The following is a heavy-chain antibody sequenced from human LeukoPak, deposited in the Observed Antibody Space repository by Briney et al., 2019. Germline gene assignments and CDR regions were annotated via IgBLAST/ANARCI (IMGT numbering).Heavy chain of an antibody. CDR3: ARDPTTVVSVPYYFDD. CDR2: INHSGSA. D-gene: IGHD4-23*01. Sequence: SETLSLTCAVFGRSIIGYHWNWIRQSPGKGLGWIGEINHSGSANYNPSFNSRVTISLDTSKNQFSLELRSVTAADTAVYYCARDPTTVVSVPYYFDDWGQGTLVTVSS. V-gene: IGHV4-34*01. J-gene: IGHJ4*02. CDR1: GRSIIGYH.